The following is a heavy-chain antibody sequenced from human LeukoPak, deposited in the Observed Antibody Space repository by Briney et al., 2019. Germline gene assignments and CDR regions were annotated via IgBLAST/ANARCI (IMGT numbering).Heavy chain of an antibody. J-gene: IGHJ5*02. CDR3: ARGQYEQYQLLGCDWFDP. CDR2: INPNSGGT. D-gene: IGHD2-2*01. Sequence: ASVKVSCKASGYTFTGYYMHWVRQAPGQGLEWMGWINPNSGGTNYAQKFQGRVTMTRDTSISTAYMELSRLRSDDTAVYYCARGQYEQYQLLGCDWFDPWGQGTLVTVSS. V-gene: IGHV1-2*02. CDR1: GYTFTGYY.